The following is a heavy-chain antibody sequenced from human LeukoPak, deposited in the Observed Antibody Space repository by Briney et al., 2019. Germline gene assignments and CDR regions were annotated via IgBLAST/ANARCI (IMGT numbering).Heavy chain of an antibody. D-gene: IGHD2-8*01. J-gene: IGHJ4*02. CDR3: ARDHPAVSINTYA. CDR1: GFTVGNNY. Sequence: PGGSLRLSCAASGFTVGNNYMNWVRQAPGKGLEWVSLIFSHGESSYADSVKGRFTISRDNSKNTLYLQMNGLRVEDTAVYYCARDHPAVSINTYAWGQGTLVTVSS. V-gene: IGHV3-66*01. CDR2: IFSHGES.